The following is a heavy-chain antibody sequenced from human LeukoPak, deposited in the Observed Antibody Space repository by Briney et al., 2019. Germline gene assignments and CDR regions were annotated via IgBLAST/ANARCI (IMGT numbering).Heavy chain of an antibody. CDR2: VSHGGTT. D-gene: IGHD3-3*01. CDR3: ARDGIAVFGVITGNYYYMDV. Sequence: PSETLSLTCTVYGGSFSDYSWSWIRQPPGKGLEWIGEVSHGGTTNYNPSLESRVTISIDTSNSQFSLNLKPVTAADSGVYYCARDGIAVFGVITGNYYYMDVWGKGTTVTVSS. CDR1: GGSFSDYS. J-gene: IGHJ6*03. V-gene: IGHV4-34*01.